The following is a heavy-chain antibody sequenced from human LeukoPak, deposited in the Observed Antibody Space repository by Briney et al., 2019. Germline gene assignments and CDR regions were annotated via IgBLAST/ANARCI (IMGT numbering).Heavy chain of an antibody. J-gene: IGHJ5*02. CDR2: IYYSGST. Sequence: SETLSLTCTVSGGSISSYYWSWIRQPPGKGLEWIGYIYYSGSTNYNPSLKSRVTISVDTSKNQFSLKLSSVTAADAAVYYCARHGAGSGYSLLYWFDPWGQGTLVTVSS. D-gene: IGHD1-26*01. CDR1: GGSISSYY. CDR3: ARHGAGSGYSLLYWFDP. V-gene: IGHV4-59*08.